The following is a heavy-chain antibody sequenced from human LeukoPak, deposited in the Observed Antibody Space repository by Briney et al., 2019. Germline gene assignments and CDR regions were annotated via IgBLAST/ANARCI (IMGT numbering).Heavy chain of an antibody. CDR3: AREGFDY. CDR1: GFTFSSYG. CDR2: IRYDGSNK. J-gene: IGHJ4*02. V-gene: IGHV3-30*02. Sequence: GGSLRLSCAASGFTFSSYGMHWVRQAPGKGLEWVAFIRYDGSNKYYADSVKGRFTISRDNAKNSLYLQMNSLRAEDTAVYYCAREGFDYWGQGTLVTVSS.